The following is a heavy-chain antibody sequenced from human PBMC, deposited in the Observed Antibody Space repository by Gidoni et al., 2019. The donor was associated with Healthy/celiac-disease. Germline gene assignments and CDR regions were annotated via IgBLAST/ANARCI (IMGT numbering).Heavy chain of an antibody. CDR3: ARVKGYSYGHNNWFDP. J-gene: IGHJ5*02. CDR2: INHSGST. V-gene: IGHV4-34*01. CDR1: GGSFSGYY. D-gene: IGHD5-18*01. Sequence: QVQLQQWGAGLLKPSETLSLTCAVYGGSFSGYYWSWIRQPPGKGLEWIGEINHSGSTNYNPSRKSRVTISVDMSKNQFSLKLSSVTAADTAVYYCARVKGYSYGHNNWFDPWGQGTLVTVSS.